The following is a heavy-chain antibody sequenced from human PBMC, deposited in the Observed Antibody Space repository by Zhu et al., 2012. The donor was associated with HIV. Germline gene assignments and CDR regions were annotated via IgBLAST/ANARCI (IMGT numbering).Heavy chain of an antibody. Sequence: QVQLQESVPGPVKPSQTLSLICIVSGDSMKRSDFYWSWIRQPPGKGLEWIGNIYYSGNSHYNSSLESRVTISVDTSKNQFSLKLNSVTAADTAVYFCARAAEVVAGFSISAFDHWGKGSLVTVSA. V-gene: IGHV4-30-4*08. CDR2: IYYSGNS. CDR1: GDSMKRSDFY. CDR3: ARAAEVVAGFSISAFDH. D-gene: IGHD6-19*01. J-gene: IGHJ4*02.